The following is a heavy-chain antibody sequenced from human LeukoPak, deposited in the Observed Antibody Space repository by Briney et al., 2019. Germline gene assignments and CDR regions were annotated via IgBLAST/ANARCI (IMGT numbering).Heavy chain of an antibody. J-gene: IGHJ4*02. V-gene: IGHV1-2*02. D-gene: IGHD5-24*01. CDR1: GYTFINYY. CDR3: ARARKKMANNHYFDY. Sequence: ASVQVSCKAYGYTFINYYMHWVRQAPGQGLEWMGWINPNSGVTNYAQKFQGRVTMTRDTSISTAFMELSRLGSDDTAMYYCARARKKMANNHYFDYWGQGPLVTVSS. CDR2: INPNSGVT.